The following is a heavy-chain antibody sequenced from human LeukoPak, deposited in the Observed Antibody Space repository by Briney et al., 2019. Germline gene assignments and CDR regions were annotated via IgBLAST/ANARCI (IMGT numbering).Heavy chain of an antibody. J-gene: IGHJ4*02. CDR1: GFTFSSYS. CDR3: AKYSRISIFGVSDY. V-gene: IGHV3-21*04. CDR2: ISSSSSYI. D-gene: IGHD3-3*01. Sequence: GGSLRLSCAASGFTFSSYSMNWVRQAPGKGLEWVSSISSSSSYIYYADSVKGRFTISRDNAKNSLYLQMNSLRAEDTAVYYCAKYSRISIFGVSDYWGQGTLVTVSS.